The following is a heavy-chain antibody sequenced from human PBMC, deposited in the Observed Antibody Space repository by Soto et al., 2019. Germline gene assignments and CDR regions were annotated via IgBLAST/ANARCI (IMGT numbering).Heavy chain of an antibody. V-gene: IGHV3-11*01. CDR3: AKENGYPDL. Sequence: QVQLVESGGGLVKPGGSLRLSCAASGFTFSDYYMTWIRQAPGKGLEWVSYINNGGGAVCYADSVEGRFTISRDNAEKSHYLQMNSLSVDDTAVYYCAKENGYPDLWGRGTLVTVSS. D-gene: IGHD6-13*01. CDR1: GFTFSDYY. CDR2: INNGGGAV. J-gene: IGHJ2*01.